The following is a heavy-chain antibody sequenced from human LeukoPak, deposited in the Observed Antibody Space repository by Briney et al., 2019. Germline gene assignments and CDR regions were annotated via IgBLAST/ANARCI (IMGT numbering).Heavy chain of an antibody. D-gene: IGHD3-16*01. J-gene: IGHJ6*03. Sequence: PSETLSLTCAVYGGSFSGYYWSWIRQPPGKGLEWIGEINHSGSTNYNPSLKSRVTISVDTSKNQFSLKLSSVTAADTAVYYCAGGLFSYNYYMAVWGRGTTVTISS. V-gene: IGHV4-34*01. CDR2: INHSGST. CDR3: AGGLFSYNYYMAV. CDR1: GGSFSGYY.